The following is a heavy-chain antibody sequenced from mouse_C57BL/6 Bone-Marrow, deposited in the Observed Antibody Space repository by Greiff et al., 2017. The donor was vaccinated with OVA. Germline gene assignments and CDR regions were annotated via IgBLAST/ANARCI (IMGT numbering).Heavy chain of an antibody. V-gene: IGHV4-1*01. J-gene: IGHJ1*03. CDR3: ARASGTGYWYFDV. Sequence: EVQGVESGGGLVQPGGSLKLSCAASGIAFSRYWMSWVRRAPGKGLEWIGEINPDSSTINYAPSLKDKFIISRDNAKNTLYLQMSKVRSEDTALYYCARASGTGYWYFDVWGTGTTVTVSS. CDR2: INPDSSTI. D-gene: IGHD4-1*01. CDR1: GIAFSRYW.